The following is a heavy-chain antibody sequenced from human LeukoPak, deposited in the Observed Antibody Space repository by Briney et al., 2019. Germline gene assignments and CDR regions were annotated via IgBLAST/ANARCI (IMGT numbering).Heavy chain of an antibody. J-gene: IGHJ4*02. CDR3: ARGATVTTNYDY. V-gene: IGHV1-2*02. CDR2: INPNSGGT. D-gene: IGHD4-17*01. CDR1: GYTFIGYY. Sequence: GASVKVSCKASGYTFIGYYMHWVRQAPGQGLEWMGWINPNSGGTNYAQKFQGRVTMTRDTSISTAYMELSRLRSDDTAAYYCARGATVTTNYDYWGQGTLVTVSS.